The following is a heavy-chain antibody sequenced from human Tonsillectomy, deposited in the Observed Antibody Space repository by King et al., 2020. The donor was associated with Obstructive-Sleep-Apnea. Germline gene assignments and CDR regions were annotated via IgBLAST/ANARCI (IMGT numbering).Heavy chain of an antibody. CDR2: ISSSADTI. Sequence: VQLVESGGGLVQPGGSLRLSCVASGFPFNGYTMMWVPQAPGKGLEWLSYISSSADTIYYADSVKGRFPVSRYNAKNSMFLQMNSLRAEDTAVYYCARDGGRSYDNDYWGQGTLVTVSS. CDR3: ARDGGRSYDNDY. CDR1: GFPFNGYT. J-gene: IGHJ4*02. V-gene: IGHV3-48*01. D-gene: IGHD1-26*01.